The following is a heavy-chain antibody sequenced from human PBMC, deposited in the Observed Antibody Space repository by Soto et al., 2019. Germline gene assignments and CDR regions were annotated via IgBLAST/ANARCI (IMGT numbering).Heavy chain of an antibody. CDR2: ISPSSGAT. Sequence: ASVKVSFKASGYTFTDSYIHWVRQSPGKGLEWMGWISPSSGATQYAQKFQGWFTVTRDTSTSTVYLDVSRLKSDGSAVYYCARELYDNGPSGLDVWGQGTTVTVFS. V-gene: IGHV1-2*04. J-gene: IGHJ6*02. CDR1: GYTFTDSY. CDR3: ARELYDNGPSGLDV. D-gene: IGHD3-22*01.